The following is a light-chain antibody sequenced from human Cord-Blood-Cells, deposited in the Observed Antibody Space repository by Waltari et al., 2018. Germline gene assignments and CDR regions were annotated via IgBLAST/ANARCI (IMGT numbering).Light chain of an antibody. CDR2: DVS. J-gene: IGLJ1*01. CDR3: SSYTSSSTQV. CDR1: SSDVGGSNY. V-gene: IGLV2-14*01. Sequence: QSALTQPASVSGSPGQSITISCPGTSSDVGGSNYVSWYQQHPGKAPKLMIYDVSNRPSGVSNRFSGSKSGNTASLTISGLQAEDEADYYCSSYTSSSTQVFGTGTKVTVL.